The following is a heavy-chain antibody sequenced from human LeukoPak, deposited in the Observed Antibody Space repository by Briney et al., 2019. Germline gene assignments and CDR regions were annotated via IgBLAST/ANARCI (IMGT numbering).Heavy chain of an antibody. V-gene: IGHV3-43*02. D-gene: IGHD4-23*01. J-gene: IGHJ6*02. Sequence: GGSRRLSCAASGFTFDDYAMHWVRHAPGKGLEWVSLISGDGGSTYYADSVKGRFTISRDNSKNSLYLQMNSLRTEDTALYYCAKDITVVTYYYYYGMDVWGQGTTVTVSS. CDR2: ISGDGGST. CDR1: GFTFDDYA. CDR3: AKDITVVTYYYYYGMDV.